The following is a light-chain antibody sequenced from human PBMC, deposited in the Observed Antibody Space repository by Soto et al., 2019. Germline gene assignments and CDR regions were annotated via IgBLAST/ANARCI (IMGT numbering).Light chain of an antibody. CDR3: QQYSTWPRT. CDR2: GAS. Sequence: EIVMTQSPATLSVSPGERATLSCRASQSVSNNLAWYQQKPGQAPRLLIYGASTRATGIPARFSGSGSGTEFTLTYSSLQSEDFAVYYCQQYSTWPRTFGQGTKVEI. V-gene: IGKV3-15*01. J-gene: IGKJ1*01. CDR1: QSVSNN.